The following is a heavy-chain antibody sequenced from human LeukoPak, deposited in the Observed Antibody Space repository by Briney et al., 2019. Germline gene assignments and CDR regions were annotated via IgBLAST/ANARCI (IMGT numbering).Heavy chain of an antibody. J-gene: IGHJ4*02. CDR3: ARDGPDIVVVAPLDY. V-gene: IGHV4-4*07. Sequence: SETLSLTCTVSGGSISSYYWSWIRQPAGKGLEWIGRIYTSGSTNYNPSLKSRVTMSVDTSKNQFSLKLSSVTAADTAVYYCARDGPDIVVVAPLDYWGQGNLVTVSS. CDR2: IYTSGST. D-gene: IGHD2-15*01. CDR1: GGSISSYY.